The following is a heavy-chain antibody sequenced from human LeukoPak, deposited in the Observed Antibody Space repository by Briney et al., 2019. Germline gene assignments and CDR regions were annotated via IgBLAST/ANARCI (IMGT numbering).Heavy chain of an antibody. V-gene: IGHV3-48*02. Sequence: GGSLRLSCAASGFPFSSYVMSWVRQAPGKGLEWISYVNHNGEAIYYPDFVKGRFTISRDNAKNSLYLQMNSLRDEDTAIYYCARDYDWVFDYWGQGTRVTVSS. CDR1: GFPFSSYV. D-gene: IGHD3-9*01. CDR2: VNHNGEAI. CDR3: ARDYDWVFDY. J-gene: IGHJ4*02.